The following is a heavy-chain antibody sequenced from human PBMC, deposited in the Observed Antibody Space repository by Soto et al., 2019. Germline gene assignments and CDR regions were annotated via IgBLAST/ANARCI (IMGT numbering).Heavy chain of an antibody. J-gene: IGHJ3*02. D-gene: IGHD3-22*01. CDR2: MNPNSGNT. V-gene: IGHV1-8*01. CDR3: ARGRYYYEGDAFDI. CDR1: GYTFTSYD. Sequence: AAVKVSCKASGYTFTSYDINWVRQATGQGLEWMGWMNPNSGNTGYAQKFQGRVTMTRNTSISTAYMELSSLRSEDTAVYYCARGRYYYEGDAFDIWGQGTMVTVSS.